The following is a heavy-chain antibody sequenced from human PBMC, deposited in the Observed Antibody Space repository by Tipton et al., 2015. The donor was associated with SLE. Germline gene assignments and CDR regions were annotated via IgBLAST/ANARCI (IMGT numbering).Heavy chain of an antibody. CDR1: GFQFGSYW. D-gene: IGHD7-27*01. V-gene: IGHV3-74*01. J-gene: IGHJ4*02. CDR2: TNEDGGIT. Sequence: SLRLSCVVSGFQFGSYWMHWVRQAPGKGLVWVSRTNEDGGITSYADSVKGRFTISRDNSKNMLYLQMNSLRVEDTAVYYCAKGGTGKFDYWGQGTLVTVSS. CDR3: AKGGTGKFDY.